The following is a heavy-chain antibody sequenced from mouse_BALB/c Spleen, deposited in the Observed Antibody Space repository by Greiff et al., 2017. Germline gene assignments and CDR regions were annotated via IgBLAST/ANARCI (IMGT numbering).Heavy chain of an antibody. D-gene: IGHD2-1*01. CDR2: IYPGDGDT. CDR1: GYTFTSYW. J-gene: IGHJ4*01. Sequence: QVQLQQSGAELARPGASVKLSCKASGYTFTSYWMQWVKQRPGQGLEWIGAIYPGDGDTRYTQKFKGKATLTADKSSSTAYMQLSSLASEDSAVYYCARGGNSYYAMDYWGQGTSVTVSS. CDR3: ARGGNSYYAMDY. V-gene: IGHV1-87*01.